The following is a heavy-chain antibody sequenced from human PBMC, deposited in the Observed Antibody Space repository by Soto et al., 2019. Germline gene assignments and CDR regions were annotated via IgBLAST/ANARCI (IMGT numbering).Heavy chain of an antibody. Sequence: PSETLSLTCRVSVDSFTDYYWNWVRQTPGKALEWIGYFYYSGTTNYNPSLKGRASISVDTSRNQFSLKLTSVTAADTAVYYCIRGGVAAPPHFEFWGQGKLVTVSS. D-gene: IGHD3-16*01. CDR1: VDSFTDYY. J-gene: IGHJ4*02. CDR3: IRGGVAAPPHFEF. CDR2: FYYSGTT. V-gene: IGHV4-59*01.